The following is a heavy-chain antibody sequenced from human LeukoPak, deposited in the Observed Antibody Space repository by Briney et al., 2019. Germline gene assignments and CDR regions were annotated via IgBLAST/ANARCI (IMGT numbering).Heavy chain of an antibody. J-gene: IGHJ5*02. CDR2: INPNSGGT. D-gene: IGHD2-15*01. Sequence: ASVKVSCKASGYTFTGYYMHWVRQAPGQGLEWMGWINPNSGGTNYAQKFQGRVTMTRDTSISTACMELSRLRSDDTAVYYCARAVVVVAATILYNWFDPWGQGTLVTVSS. CDR1: GYTFTGYY. V-gene: IGHV1-2*02. CDR3: ARAVVVVAATILYNWFDP.